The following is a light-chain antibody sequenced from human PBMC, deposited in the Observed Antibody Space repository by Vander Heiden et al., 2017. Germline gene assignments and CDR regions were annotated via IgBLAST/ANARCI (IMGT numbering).Light chain of an antibody. Sequence: AWAQPRSVSGSPRQSVTISCTGTSSDVGGYNYVSWYQQHPGKAPKLMIYDGSKRPSGVPDRFSGSKSGNTAALTISGLQAEDEADYYCCSYAGSYTYVFGTGTKVTVL. CDR3: CSYAGSYTYV. CDR1: SSDVGGYNY. J-gene: IGLJ1*01. V-gene: IGLV2-11*01. CDR2: DGS.